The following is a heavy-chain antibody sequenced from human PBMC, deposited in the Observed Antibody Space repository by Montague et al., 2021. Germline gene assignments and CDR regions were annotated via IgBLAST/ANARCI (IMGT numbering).Heavy chain of an antibody. CDR1: GGSISTYY. Sequence: SESLSLTCAVSGGSISTYYWTWIRQSPGKGLEYIGYFAQSVASGASGSTNYHPSLRGRVTVSVDSSKNQVSLRMTSVTATDTGVYYCARGEGVVPAARFDFWGRGTLVPVSS. J-gene: IGHJ4*02. D-gene: IGHD3-16*01. CDR2: FAQSVASGASGST. CDR3: ARGEGVVPAARFDF. V-gene: IGHV4-4*09.